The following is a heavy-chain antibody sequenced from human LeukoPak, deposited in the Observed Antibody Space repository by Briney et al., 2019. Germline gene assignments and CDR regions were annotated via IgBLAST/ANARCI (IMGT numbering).Heavy chain of an antibody. D-gene: IGHD3-10*01. CDR2: IKSKTDGETT. V-gene: IGHV3-15*01. Sequence: GGSLRLSCVDSGFTFTNAWMSWVRQAPGKGLEWIGRIKSKTDGETTNYTEPVRGRFTISRDDSKSAVYLQMNSLKIEDTAVYYCTTDLGTYYHGSQRLIPIDYWGQGTLVTVSS. J-gene: IGHJ4*02. CDR3: TTDLGTYYHGSQRLIPIDY. CDR1: GFTFTNAW.